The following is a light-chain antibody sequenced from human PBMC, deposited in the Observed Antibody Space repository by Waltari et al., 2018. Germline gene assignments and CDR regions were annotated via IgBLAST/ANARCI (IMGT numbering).Light chain of an antibody. V-gene: IGLV1-40*01. Sequence: QSVLTHPPSVSGAPVERVTISSNVSSPIIGAGFDVHWYQQLQGTAPKLLIFGNINRPSGVPDRFSGSKSGTSASLAITGLQAEDESDYYCQSYDSSLFVVFGGGTKLTVL. CDR1: SPIIGAGFD. CDR2: GNI. J-gene: IGLJ2*01. CDR3: QSYDSSLFVV.